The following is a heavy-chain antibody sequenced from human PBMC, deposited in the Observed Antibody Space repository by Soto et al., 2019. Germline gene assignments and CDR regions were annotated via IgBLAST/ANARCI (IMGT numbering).Heavy chain of an antibody. CDR3: ERTSWYDRSGYYGADY. J-gene: IGHJ4*02. CDR1: GDRFTTYG. Sequence: ASAKVSCNGSGDRFTTYGISWVRQAPAQGLEWMGWISAYTANTNYAQKLQGRVTMTTDTSTSTAYIELRSLRSDDTAVYSCERTSWYDRSGYYGADYWGRG. D-gene: IGHD3-22*01. CDR2: ISAYTANT. V-gene: IGHV1-18*01.